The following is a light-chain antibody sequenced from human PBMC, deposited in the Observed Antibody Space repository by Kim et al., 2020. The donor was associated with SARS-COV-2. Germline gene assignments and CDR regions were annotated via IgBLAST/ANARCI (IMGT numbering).Light chain of an antibody. V-gene: IGLV2-14*03. CDR1: SSDVGTYDY. CDR3: ASYTSVTTSLV. Sequence: QSALTQPASVSGSPGQSITISCTRTSSDVGTYDYVSWYQHHPGHVPKLIIYDVDKRPSGVSDRFSGSKSGNTASLTISGLQAEDEATYYCASYTSVTTSLVFGGGTKVTVL. J-gene: IGLJ3*02. CDR2: DVD.